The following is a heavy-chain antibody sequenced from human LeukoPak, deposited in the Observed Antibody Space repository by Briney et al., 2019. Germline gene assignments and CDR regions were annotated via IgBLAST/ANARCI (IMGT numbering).Heavy chain of an antibody. V-gene: IGHV3-7*01. Sequence: GWSLTLSPSAPRFRLNDYWMTWIRQDPQQVVKCVANIKTDGSAKYYPDSVKGRFTVSRDNAKNSLYLQMNNMRVEDTAIYYCTKDLNHDSSGWGQGTLVTVSS. J-gene: IGHJ4*02. CDR3: TKDLNHDSSG. CDR1: RFRLNDYW. D-gene: IGHD3-22*01. CDR2: IKTDGSAK.